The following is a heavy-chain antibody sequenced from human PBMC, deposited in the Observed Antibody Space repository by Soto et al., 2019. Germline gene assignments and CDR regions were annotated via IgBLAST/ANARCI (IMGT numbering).Heavy chain of an antibody. CDR3: ARWNEGLDY. J-gene: IGHJ4*02. D-gene: IGHD1-1*01. CDR1: GGSINYYY. V-gene: IGHV4-59*01. Sequence: QVQLQESGPGLVKPSETLSLTCTASGGSINYYYWSWMRQSPGKGLEWIGYIYYDGITDYNPSLRSRATISVDTSKNQFSMNLRSVTAADTALYYCARWNEGLDYWGQGALVTVSS. CDR2: IYYDGIT.